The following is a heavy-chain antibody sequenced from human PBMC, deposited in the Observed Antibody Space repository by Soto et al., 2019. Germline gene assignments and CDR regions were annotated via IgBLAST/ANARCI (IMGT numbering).Heavy chain of an antibody. J-gene: IGHJ4*02. CDR1: GFTFSSYA. Sequence: EVQLLESGGGLVQPGGSLRLSCAASGFTFSSYAMSWVRQAPGKGLEWVSAISGSGGSTYYADSVKGRFTISRDNSKNTLYLQMNSLRAEDTAVYYCARKGGGSSNGYYFDYWGQGTLVTVSS. CDR2: ISGSGGST. V-gene: IGHV3-23*01. CDR3: ARKGGGSSNGYYFDY. D-gene: IGHD1-26*01.